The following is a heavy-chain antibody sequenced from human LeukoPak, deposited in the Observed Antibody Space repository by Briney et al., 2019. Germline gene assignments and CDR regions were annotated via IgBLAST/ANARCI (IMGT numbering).Heavy chain of an antibody. J-gene: IGHJ6*04. V-gene: IGHV3-21*01. CDR3: AREGIAGPKDV. Sequence: GGSLRLSCAASGFIFSSYSMNWVRQAPGKGLEWVSSITSSSNYINYADSVKGRFTISRDNAKNSLYLQMNSLIVEDTALYYCAREGIAGPKDVWGKGTTVTVPS. CDR1: GFIFSSYS. D-gene: IGHD6-13*01. CDR2: ITSSSNYI.